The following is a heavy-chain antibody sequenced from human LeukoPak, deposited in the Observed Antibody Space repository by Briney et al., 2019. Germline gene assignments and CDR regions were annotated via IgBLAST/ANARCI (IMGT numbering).Heavy chain of an antibody. J-gene: IGHJ4*02. CDR2: INSDGSST. Sequence: KSGGSLRLPCAASGFTFSSYWMHWVRQAPGKGLVWVSRINSDGSSTSYADSVKGRFTISRDNAKNTLYLQMNSLRAEDTAVYYCARALGGTRGADYWGQGTLVTVSS. D-gene: IGHD7-27*01. V-gene: IGHV3-74*01. CDR3: ARALGGTRGADY. CDR1: GFTFSSYW.